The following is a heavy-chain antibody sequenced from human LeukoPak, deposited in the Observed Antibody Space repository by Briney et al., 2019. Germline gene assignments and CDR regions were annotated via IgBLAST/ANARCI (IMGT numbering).Heavy chain of an antibody. V-gene: IGHV1-2*04. Sequence: ASVKVSCKASGYTFTGYYMRWVRQAPGQGLEWMGWINPNSGGTNYAQKFQGWVTMTRDTSISTAYMELSRLRSDDTAVYYCATDRNYGVVHAFDIWGQGTMVTVSS. J-gene: IGHJ3*02. CDR1: GYTFTGYY. D-gene: IGHD1-7*01. CDR2: INPNSGGT. CDR3: ATDRNYGVVHAFDI.